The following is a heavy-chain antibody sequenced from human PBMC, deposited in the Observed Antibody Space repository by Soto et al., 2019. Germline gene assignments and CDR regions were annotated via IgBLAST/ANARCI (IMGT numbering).Heavy chain of an antibody. V-gene: IGHV3-33*01. CDR3: ARDDAFDNENGFDM. J-gene: IGHJ3*02. Sequence: LRLSCAVSGFPFSFYGLHWVRQSPGKGLEWLGAIVSDGSAIYHADSLEGRFFISRDNSKDILYLQMNSLRVEDTAVYYCARDDAFDNENGFDMWGQGTMVTV. CDR2: IVSDGSAI. CDR1: GFPFSFYG. D-gene: IGHD3-3*02.